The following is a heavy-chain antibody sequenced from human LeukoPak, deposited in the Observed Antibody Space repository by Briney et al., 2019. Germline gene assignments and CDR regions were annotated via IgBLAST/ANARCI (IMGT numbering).Heavy chain of an antibody. D-gene: IGHD6-19*01. Sequence: GESLKISCKGSGYSFTSYWIGWVRPVPGKGLEWMGIIYPGDSDTRYSPSFQGQVTISADKSISTAYLQWSSLKASDTAMYYCARLASSGDKYYYYYYGMDVWGQGTTVTVSS. CDR3: ARLASSGDKYYYYYYGMDV. CDR2: IYPGDSDT. J-gene: IGHJ6*02. CDR1: GYSFTSYW. V-gene: IGHV5-51*01.